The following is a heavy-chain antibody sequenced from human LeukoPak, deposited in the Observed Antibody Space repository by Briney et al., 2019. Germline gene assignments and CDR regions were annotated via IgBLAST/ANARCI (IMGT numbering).Heavy chain of an antibody. D-gene: IGHD3-3*01. CDR1: GGSLTGYH. CDR3: ARDDLFGMDV. J-gene: IGHJ6*02. V-gene: IGHV4-34*01. CDR2: INEIATT. Sequence: PSETLSLTCGVSGGSLTGYHWSWIRQPPGKGLEWIGEINEIATTNYNPSLSSRLMISIDTSKNQFSLKLSSVTAADTAVYYCARDDLFGMDVWGQGITVAVSS.